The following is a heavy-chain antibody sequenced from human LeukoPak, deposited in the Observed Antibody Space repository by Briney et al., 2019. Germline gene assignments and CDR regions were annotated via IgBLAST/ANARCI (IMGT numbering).Heavy chain of an antibody. D-gene: IGHD2-2*01. Sequence: SETLSLTCTVSGGSISSYYWSWIRQPAGKGLEWIGRIYTSGSTNYNPSLKSRVTMSVDTSKNQFSLKLSSVTAADTAVYYCARAPIRNPYIVVVPAARRVYYGMDVWGQGTTVTVSS. J-gene: IGHJ6*02. CDR1: GGSISSYY. CDR2: IYTSGST. CDR3: ARAPIRNPYIVVVPAARRVYYGMDV. V-gene: IGHV4-4*07.